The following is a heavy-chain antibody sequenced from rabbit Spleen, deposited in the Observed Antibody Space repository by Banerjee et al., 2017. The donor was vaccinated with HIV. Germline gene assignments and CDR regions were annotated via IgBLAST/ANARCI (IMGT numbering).Heavy chain of an antibody. CDR2: IYTSSGST. Sequence: QSLEESGGDLVKPGASLTLTCTASGFSFSSSYWICWVRQAPGKGLEWIGCIYTSSGSTYYASWAKGRFTISKTSSTTVTLQMTSLTAADTATYFCARDLYNGGDNAGWGFNLWGPGTLVTVS. J-gene: IGHJ4*01. D-gene: IGHD4-2*01. CDR3: ARDLYNGGDNAGWGFNL. CDR1: GFSFSSSYW. V-gene: IGHV1S40*01.